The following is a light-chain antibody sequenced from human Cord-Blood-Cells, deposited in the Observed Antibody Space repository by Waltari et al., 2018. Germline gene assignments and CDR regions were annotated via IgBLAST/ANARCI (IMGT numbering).Light chain of an antibody. CDR1: SSDVGGYND. CDR3: SSYTSSSTLV. Sequence: QSALTQPASVSGSPGQSTTISCPGTSSDVGGYNDVSWYQQHPGKAPKLMIYDVSKRLSGVSNRFSGSKSGNTASLTISGLQAEDEADYYCSSYTSSSTLVFGGGTKLTVL. J-gene: IGLJ3*02. V-gene: IGLV2-14*01. CDR2: DVS.